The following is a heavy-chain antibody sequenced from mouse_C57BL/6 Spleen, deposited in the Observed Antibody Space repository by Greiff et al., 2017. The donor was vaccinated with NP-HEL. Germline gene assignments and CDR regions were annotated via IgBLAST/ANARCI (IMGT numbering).Heavy chain of an antibody. CDR1: GFTFSSYA. J-gene: IGHJ3*01. CDR3: ARDPAGFAY. CDR2: ISDGGSYT. Sequence: EVQLMESGGGLVKPGGSLKLSCAASGFTFSSYAMSWVRQTPEKRLEWVATISDGGSYTYYPDNVKGRFTISRDNAKNNLYLQMSHLKSEDTAMYYCARDPAGFAYWGQGTLVTVSA. V-gene: IGHV5-4*01.